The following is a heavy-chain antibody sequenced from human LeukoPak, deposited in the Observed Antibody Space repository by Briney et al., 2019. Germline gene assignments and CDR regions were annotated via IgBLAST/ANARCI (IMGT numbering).Heavy chain of an antibody. V-gene: IGHV3-11*01. Sequence: GGSLRLSCVGSGFSFSDFYMTWIRQAPGKGLEWLSFMSSSGVTIYYADSVKGRFTISRNNAKKSLYLQMSSLTAEDTALYYCARGIALGNFDIWGRGTMVTVSS. CDR3: ARGIALGNFDI. J-gene: IGHJ3*02. D-gene: IGHD6-13*01. CDR1: GFSFSDFY. CDR2: MSSSGVTI.